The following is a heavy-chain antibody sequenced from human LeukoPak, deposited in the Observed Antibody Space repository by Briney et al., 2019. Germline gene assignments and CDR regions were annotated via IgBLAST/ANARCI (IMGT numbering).Heavy chain of an antibody. V-gene: IGHV3-53*01. D-gene: IGHD5-24*01. CDR1: GFTDSSNY. Sequence: QPGGSLRLSCAASGFTDSSNYMSWVRQAPGKGLEWVSDIYSGGSTYYADSVKGRFTIYRDNSKNTLYLQMNSLRAEDTAVYYCARARRGRWLQLGYWGQGTLVTVSS. CDR2: IYSGGST. J-gene: IGHJ4*02. CDR3: ARARRGRWLQLGY.